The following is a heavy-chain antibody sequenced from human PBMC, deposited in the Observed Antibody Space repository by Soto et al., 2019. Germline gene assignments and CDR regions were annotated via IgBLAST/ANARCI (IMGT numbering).Heavy chain of an antibody. CDR2: IYYSGST. V-gene: IGHV4-59*01. CDR1: GGSISSYY. J-gene: IGHJ4*02. Sequence: QVQLQESGPGLVKPSETLSLTCTVSGGSISSYYWSWIRQPPGKGLEWIGYIYYSGSTNYNPSLKSRVTISVDTSKNQFSLKLSSVTAADTAVYYCARYSSSWYSEPLDYWGQGTLVTVSS. CDR3: ARYSSSWYSEPLDY. D-gene: IGHD6-13*01.